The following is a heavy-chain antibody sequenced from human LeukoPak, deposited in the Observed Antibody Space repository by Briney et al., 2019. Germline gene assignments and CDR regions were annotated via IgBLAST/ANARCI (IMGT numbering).Heavy chain of an antibody. J-gene: IGHJ3*02. D-gene: IGHD6-13*01. CDR2: IYYSGST. V-gene: IGHV4-59*01. Sequence: PSETLSLTCTVSGGSISSYYWSWLRQPPGKGLEWIGYIYYSGSTNYNPSLKSRVTISVDTSKNQFSLKLSSVTAADTAVYYCAREGAAGDHDAFDIWGQGTMVTVSS. CDR3: AREGAAGDHDAFDI. CDR1: GGSISSYY.